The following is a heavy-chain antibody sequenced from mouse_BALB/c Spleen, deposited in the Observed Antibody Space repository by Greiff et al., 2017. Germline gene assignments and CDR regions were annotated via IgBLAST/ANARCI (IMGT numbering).Heavy chain of an antibody. V-gene: IGHV3-6*02. CDR1: GYSITSGYY. Sequence: DVKLVESGPGLVKPSQSLSLTCSVTGYSITSGYYWNWIRQFPGNKLEWMGYISYDGSNNYNPSLKNRISITRDTSKNQFFLKLNSVTTEDTATYYCARAGLRRGDAMDYWGQGTSVTVSS. CDR3: ARAGLRRGDAMDY. CDR2: ISYDGSN. J-gene: IGHJ4*01. D-gene: IGHD2-4*01.